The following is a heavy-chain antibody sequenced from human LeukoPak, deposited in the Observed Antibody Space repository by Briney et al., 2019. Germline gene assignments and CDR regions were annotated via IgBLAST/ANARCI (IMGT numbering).Heavy chain of an antibody. CDR1: GFTFSSYA. CDR2: INPSGGSS. D-gene: IGHD6-6*01. V-gene: IGHV1-46*01. Sequence: GGSLRLSCAASGFTFSSYAMHWVRQAPGQGLEWMGIINPSGGSSSYAQKFQGRVTMTRDMSTSTVYMELSSLRSEDTAVYYCARAKTLYSSSFGFDPWGQGTLVTVSS. J-gene: IGHJ5*02. CDR3: ARAKTLYSSSFGFDP.